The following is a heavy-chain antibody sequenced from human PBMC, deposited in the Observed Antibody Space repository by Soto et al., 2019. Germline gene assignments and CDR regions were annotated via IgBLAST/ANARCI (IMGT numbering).Heavy chain of an antibody. J-gene: IGHJ4*02. CDR3: ARDTGLFGSGNYYKRGYFDY. CDR2: GSGRGRIT. D-gene: IGHD3-10*01. V-gene: IGHV3-23*01. CDR1: GFTFLNYA. Sequence: GGSPEISRAASGFTFLNYAMGLVRQAPGKGLDWVSAGSGRGRITNNADSGKSRFTTARDSSQNTLYLQMTSLSAEDTTVYYCARDTGLFGSGNYYKRGYFDYWGQGTLVTVSS.